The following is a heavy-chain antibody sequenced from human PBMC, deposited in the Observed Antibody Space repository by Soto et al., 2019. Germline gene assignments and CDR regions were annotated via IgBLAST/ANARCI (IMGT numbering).Heavy chain of an antibody. CDR3: ARGLLESTVVTCYFDY. CDR1: GGSISSSDYY. D-gene: IGHD4-17*01. Sequence: QVHLQESGPGLVKPSPTLSLTCTVSGGSISSSDYYWSWIRQPPGKGLEWIGYIYSSGNTLYNPSLKSQLTISVDTSMNQFCLKLNSVTSADTHIYYGARGLLESTVVTCYFDYWGQGTLVTVSS. V-gene: IGHV4-30-4*08. CDR2: IYSSGNT. J-gene: IGHJ4*02.